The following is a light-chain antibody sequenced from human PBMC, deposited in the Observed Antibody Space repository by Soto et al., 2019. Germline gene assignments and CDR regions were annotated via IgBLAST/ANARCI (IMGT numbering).Light chain of an antibody. Sequence: QSALTQPASESGYPGQSITISCTGTSSDVGAYDFVSWYQQHPDKAPKLMIYEVSNRPSGVSNRFSGSKSVNTATLTISGLQAEYEADYYCSSYTSSSTRVFGTGTKLTVL. J-gene: IGLJ1*01. CDR2: EVS. CDR3: SSYTSSSTRV. V-gene: IGLV2-14*03. CDR1: SSDVGAYDF.